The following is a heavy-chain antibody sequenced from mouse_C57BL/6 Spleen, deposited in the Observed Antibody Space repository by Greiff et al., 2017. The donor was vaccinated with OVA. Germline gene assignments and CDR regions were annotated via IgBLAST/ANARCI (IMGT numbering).Heavy chain of an antibody. D-gene: IGHD2-2*01. CDR3: ARSGGMVTTRYCDV. Sequence: VQLQQSGAELARPGASVKLSCKASGYTFTSYGISWVKQRTGQGLEWIGEIYPRSGNTYYNEKFKGKATLTADKSSSTAYMELRSLTSEDSAVYFCARSGGMVTTRYCDVWGTGTTVTVSS. J-gene: IGHJ1*03. CDR2: IYPRSGNT. CDR1: GYTFTSYG. V-gene: IGHV1-81*01.